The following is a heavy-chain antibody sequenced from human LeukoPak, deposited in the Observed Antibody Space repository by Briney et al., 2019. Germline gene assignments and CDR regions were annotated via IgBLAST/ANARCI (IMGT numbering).Heavy chain of an antibody. V-gene: IGHV1-24*01. J-gene: IGHJ3*02. Sequence: ASVKVSCKVSGYTLTELPRHWVRQAPGKGLEWMGGFDPEDGETIYAQKFQGRVTMTEDISTDTASMELSSLRSEDTAVYYCATDIRGIADAFDIWGQGTMVTVSS. CDR3: ATDIRGIADAFDI. D-gene: IGHD6-13*01. CDR1: GYTLTELP. CDR2: FDPEDGET.